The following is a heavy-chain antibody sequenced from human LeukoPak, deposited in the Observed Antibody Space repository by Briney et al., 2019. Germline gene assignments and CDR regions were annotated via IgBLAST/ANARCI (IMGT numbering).Heavy chain of an antibody. J-gene: IGHJ4*02. CDR2: LYTSGST. CDR1: GGSISSFY. CDR3: ARELLEGCFDY. Sequence: SETLSLTCTVSGGSISSFYWSWIRQPAGKGLEWIGRLYTSGSTNYNPSLKSRVTMSLDTSKNQFSLKLNSVTAADTAVYYCARELLEGCFDYWGQGTLVTVSS. V-gene: IGHV4-4*07. D-gene: IGHD2-21*01.